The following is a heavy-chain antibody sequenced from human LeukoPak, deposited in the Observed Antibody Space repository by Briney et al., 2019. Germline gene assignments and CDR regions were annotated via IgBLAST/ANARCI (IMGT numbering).Heavy chain of an antibody. D-gene: IGHD3-10*01. CDR2: ISGTGGNT. CDR1: GFTFSSYA. CDR3: ANVPCYGSGTPFDH. J-gene: IGHJ4*02. Sequence: GGSLRLSCAASGFTFSSYAMRWVRQAPGKRLEWVSSISGTGGNTSYADSAKGRFTIYRNNSKTTLYLQMAILRAQATALSSVANVPCYGSGTPFDHWGQGTLVTVSS. V-gene: IGHV3-23*01.